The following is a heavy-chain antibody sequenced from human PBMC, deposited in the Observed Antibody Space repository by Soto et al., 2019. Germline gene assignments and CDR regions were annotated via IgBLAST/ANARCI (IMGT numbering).Heavy chain of an antibody. CDR3: AKDPPPVY. V-gene: IGHV3-30*18. J-gene: IGHJ4*02. CDR1: GFTFSSYG. CDR2: ISYDGSNK. Sequence: PRGSLRLSCAASGFTFSSYGMHWVRQAPGKGLEWVAVISYDGSNKYYADSVKGRFTISRDNSKNTLYLQMNSLRAEDTAVYYCAKDPPPVYWGQGTLVTVSS.